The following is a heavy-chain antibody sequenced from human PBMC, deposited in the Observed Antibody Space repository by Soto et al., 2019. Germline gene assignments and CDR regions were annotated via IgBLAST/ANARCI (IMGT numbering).Heavy chain of an antibody. CDR1: GFTFSNHG. D-gene: IGHD1-26*01. CDR2: IYYDGSSE. V-gene: IGHV3-33*01. CDR3: ARGRGSGSFYQLDY. Sequence: QVQLVESGGGVVQPGRSLRLSCAASGFTFSNHGMHWVRQAPGKGLEWVARIYYDGSSEFYADSVKGRFTISRDSSKNTRYRQMNSLRAEDTAVYYCARGRGSGSFYQLDYWGQGPLVTVSP. J-gene: IGHJ4*02.